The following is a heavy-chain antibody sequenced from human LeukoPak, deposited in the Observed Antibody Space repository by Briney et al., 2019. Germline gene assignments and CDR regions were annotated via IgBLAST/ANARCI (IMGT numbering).Heavy chain of an antibody. CDR2: IYYSGST. CDR3: ARGITGTNLQYYFDY. D-gene: IGHD1-7*01. V-gene: IGHV4-31*03. J-gene: IGHJ4*02. CDR1: GGSISSGGYY. Sequence: PSQTLSLTCTVSGGSISSGGYYWSWIRQHPGKGLEWIGYIYYSGSTYYNPSLKSRVTISVDTSKNQFSLNLSSVTAADTAVYYCARGITGTNLQYYFDYWGQGTLVTVSS.